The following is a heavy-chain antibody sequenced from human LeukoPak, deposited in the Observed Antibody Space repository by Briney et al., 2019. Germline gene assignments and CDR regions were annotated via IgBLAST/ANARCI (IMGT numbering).Heavy chain of an antibody. J-gene: IGHJ3*02. V-gene: IGHV3-23*01. CDR2: ISGSGGST. D-gene: IGHD6-13*01. CDR3: AKDSSPPPEQLVRMNAFDI. Sequence: GGSLRLSCAASGFTVSSNYISWVRQAPGKGLEWVSAISGSGGSTYYADSVKGRFTISRDNSKNTLYLQMNSLRAEDTAVYYCAKDSSPPPEQLVRMNAFDIWGQGTMVTVSS. CDR1: GFTVSSNY.